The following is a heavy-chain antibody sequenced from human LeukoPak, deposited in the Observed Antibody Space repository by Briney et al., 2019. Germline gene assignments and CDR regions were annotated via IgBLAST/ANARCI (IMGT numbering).Heavy chain of an antibody. CDR1: GGSISSYY. Sequence: KTSETLSLTCTVSGGSISSYYWSWIRQPPGKGLEWIGDIFYSGSTKYNPSVKSRVTISVDTSKNQFSLKLNSVTAADTAVYYCARAAPVALYRMGFDYWGQGALVTVSS. D-gene: IGHD2-15*01. CDR3: ARAAPVALYRMGFDY. J-gene: IGHJ4*02. CDR2: IFYSGST. V-gene: IGHV4-59*01.